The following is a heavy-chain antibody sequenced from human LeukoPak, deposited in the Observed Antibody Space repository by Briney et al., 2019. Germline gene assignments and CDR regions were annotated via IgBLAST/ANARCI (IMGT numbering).Heavy chain of an antibody. D-gene: IGHD3-22*01. CDR3: ARGRDSSGYYYILY. Sequence: SETLSLTCTVSGGSISSYYWSWIRQPPGKGLEWIGYIYHSGSTYYNPSLKSRVTISVDRSKNQFSLKLSSVTAADTAVYYCARGRDSSGYYYILYWGQGTLVTVSS. V-gene: IGHV4-59*12. J-gene: IGHJ4*02. CDR2: IYHSGST. CDR1: GGSISSYY.